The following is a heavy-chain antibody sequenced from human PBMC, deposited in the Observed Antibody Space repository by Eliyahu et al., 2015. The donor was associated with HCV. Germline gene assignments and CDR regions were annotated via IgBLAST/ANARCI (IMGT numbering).Heavy chain of an antibody. CDR2: ISWDGGST. J-gene: IGHJ4*02. D-gene: IGHD6-19*01. V-gene: IGHV3-43*01. CDR1: GFTFDDYX. CDR3: AKDISIAVAGIGGLAYDY. Sequence: EVQLVESGGVVVQPGGSLRLSCAASGFTFDDYXMHWVRQAPGKGLEWVSLISWDGGSTYYADSVKGRFTISRDNSKNSLYLQMNSLRTEDTALYYCAKDISIAVAGIGGLAYDYWGQGTLVTVSS.